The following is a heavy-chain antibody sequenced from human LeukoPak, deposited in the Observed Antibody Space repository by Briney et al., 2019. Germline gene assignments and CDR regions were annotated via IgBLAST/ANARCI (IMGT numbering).Heavy chain of an antibody. J-gene: IGHJ6*03. CDR2: ISSSSSTI. D-gene: IGHD6-6*01. V-gene: IGHV3-48*01. CDR3: VREYSSSPYYMDV. Sequence: GGSLRLSCAASGFTFSSYSMNWVRQAPGKGLEWVSYISSSSSTIYYADSVKGRFTISRDNAKNSLYLQMNSLRAEDTAVYYCVREYSSSPYYMDVWGKGTTVTVSS. CDR1: GFTFSSYS.